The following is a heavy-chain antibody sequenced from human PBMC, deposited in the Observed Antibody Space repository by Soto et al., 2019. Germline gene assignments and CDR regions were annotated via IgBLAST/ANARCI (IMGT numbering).Heavy chain of an antibody. Sequence: EVQLVETGGGLMQPGGSLGLSCAASGFTVSSNSMSWVRQPPGKGLEWVSVIYSGGSTYYTASVKGRFTIFRDNSKNTLYLQMNSLRAEDTAAYYCVRHDSTGYYFDYWGQGTLVTVSS. D-gene: IGHD3-22*01. V-gene: IGHV3-53*02. CDR3: VRHDSTGYYFDY. CDR2: IYSGGST. CDR1: GFTVSSNS. J-gene: IGHJ4*02.